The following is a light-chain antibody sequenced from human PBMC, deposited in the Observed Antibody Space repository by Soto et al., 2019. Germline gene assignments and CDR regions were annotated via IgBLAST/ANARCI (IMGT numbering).Light chain of an antibody. V-gene: IGKV3D-15*01. CDR2: GAS. J-gene: IGKJ5*01. CDR3: QQYNNWPIT. Sequence: IVLTQSPGTLSLSPGERTTLSCRASQSISRYLAWYQQKPGQGPRLLIYGASSRATGTPDRFSGSGSGTEFTLTISSLQSEDFAVYYCQQYNNWPITFGQGTRLEIK. CDR1: QSISRY.